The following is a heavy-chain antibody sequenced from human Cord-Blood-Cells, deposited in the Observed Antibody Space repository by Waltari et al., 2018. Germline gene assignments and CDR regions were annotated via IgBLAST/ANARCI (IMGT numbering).Heavy chain of an antibody. CDR2: IRSKANSYAT. V-gene: IGHV3-73*02. CDR1: GFTFSGSA. Sequence: EVQLVESGGGLVQPGGSLKLSCAASGFTFSGSAMHWVRQASGTGLEWVGRIRSKANSYATAYAASVKGRFTISRDDSKNTAYLQMNSLKTEDTAVYYCTRRRLGIAARPEYYYYMDVWGKGTTVTVSS. D-gene: IGHD6-6*01. CDR3: TRRRLGIAARPEYYYYMDV. J-gene: IGHJ6*03.